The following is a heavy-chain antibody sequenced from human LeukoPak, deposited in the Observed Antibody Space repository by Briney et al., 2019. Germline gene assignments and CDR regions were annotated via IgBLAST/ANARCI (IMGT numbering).Heavy chain of an antibody. Sequence: PSETLSLTCTVSGGFICSSSFYWAWIRQTPGKGLEWVGSLAYSGSTYYKSSLKSRVTLSVDAAKNQFSLNLTSVTAADTALFYCASSTSYYYDTSGYFEYWGQGILVTVSS. CDR3: ASSTSYYYDTSGYFEY. CDR1: GGFICSSSFY. J-gene: IGHJ4*02. V-gene: IGHV4-39*01. D-gene: IGHD3-22*01. CDR2: LAYSGST.